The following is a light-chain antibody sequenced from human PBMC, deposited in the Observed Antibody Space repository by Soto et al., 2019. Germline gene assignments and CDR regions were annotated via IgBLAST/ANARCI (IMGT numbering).Light chain of an antibody. J-gene: IGKJ5*01. CDR3: QQRNVWPPVT. CDR2: GAF. CDR1: QSIRNN. V-gene: IGKV3-11*01. Sequence: EIVLTQSPATLSLSPGERATLSCRASQSIRNNLAWYQQKPGQPPRLLIYGAFNRATGIPARFSGSGSGTDFTLTISSLEPEDSAVYYCQQRNVWPPVTFGQGTRLEIK.